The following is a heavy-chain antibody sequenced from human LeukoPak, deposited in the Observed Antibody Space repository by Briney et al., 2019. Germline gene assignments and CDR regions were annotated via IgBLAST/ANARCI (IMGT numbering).Heavy chain of an antibody. D-gene: IGHD2-15*01. CDR1: GGTFSSYA. CDR2: IIPIFGTA. J-gene: IGHJ6*04. CDR3: AGDELGLGYCSGGSCYGMDV. V-gene: IGHV1-69*13. Sequence: SVKVSCKASGGTFSSYAISWMRQAPGQGLEWMGGIIPIFGTANYAQKFQGRVTITADESTSTAYMELSSLRSEDTAVYYCAGDELGLGYCSGGSCYGMDVWGKGTTVTVSS.